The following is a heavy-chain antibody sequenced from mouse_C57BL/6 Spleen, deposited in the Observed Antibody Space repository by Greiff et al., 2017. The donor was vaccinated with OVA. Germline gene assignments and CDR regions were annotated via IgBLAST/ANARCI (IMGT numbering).Heavy chain of an antibody. Sequence: QVQLQQPGAELVRPGSSVKLSCKASGYTFTSYWMHWVKQRPIQGLEWIGNIDPSDSETHYNQKFKDKATLTVDKSSSTAYMQLSSLTSEDSAVYYCARAYYYGSRDPYPMDYWGQGTSVTVSS. D-gene: IGHD1-1*01. J-gene: IGHJ4*01. CDR2: IDPSDSET. CDR3: ARAYYYGSRDPYPMDY. CDR1: GYTFTSYW. V-gene: IGHV1-52*01.